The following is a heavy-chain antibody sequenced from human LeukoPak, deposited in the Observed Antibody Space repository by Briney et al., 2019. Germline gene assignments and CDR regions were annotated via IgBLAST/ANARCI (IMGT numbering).Heavy chain of an antibody. D-gene: IGHD2-21*02. CDR2: VHSSGGT. J-gene: IGHJ5*02. Sequence: PSETLSLTCTVSGGSMSGYYWAWIRQPPGKRLEWIGYVHSSGGTKYNPSLKSRVTVSIDMSRNHFSLIVRSVTAADTATYYCTKLSDCGDDCYDRPHWFDPWGQGRLVTVSS. CDR1: GGSMSGYY. V-gene: IGHV4-59*08. CDR3: TKLSDCGDDCYDRPHWFDP.